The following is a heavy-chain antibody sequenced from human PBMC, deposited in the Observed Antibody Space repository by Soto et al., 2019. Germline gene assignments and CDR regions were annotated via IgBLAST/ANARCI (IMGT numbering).Heavy chain of an antibody. Sequence: GGSLRLSCAASGFTFSSYSMNWVRQAPGKGLEWVSSISSSSSYIYYADSVKGRFTISRDNAKNSLYLQMNSLRAEDTAVYYCAREGYMEYYDFWSGYYINNWFDPWGQGTLVTVSS. J-gene: IGHJ5*02. CDR1: GFTFSSYS. CDR3: AREGYMEYYDFWSGYYINNWFDP. CDR2: ISSSSSYI. V-gene: IGHV3-21*01. D-gene: IGHD3-3*01.